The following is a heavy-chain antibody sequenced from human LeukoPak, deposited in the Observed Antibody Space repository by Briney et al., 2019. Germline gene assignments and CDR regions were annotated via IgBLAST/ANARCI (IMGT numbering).Heavy chain of an antibody. Sequence: GGSLRLSCAASGFTFSSHGMNWVRQAPGRGLEWVAFIRYDGSNNYYAGSVKGRFTISRDNSKNTLYLQLNSLRAEDTAVYYCATETRGSYSDYWGQGTLVTVSS. CDR3: ATETRGSYSDY. CDR2: IRYDGSNN. V-gene: IGHV3-30*02. CDR1: GFTFSSHG. D-gene: IGHD1-26*01. J-gene: IGHJ4*02.